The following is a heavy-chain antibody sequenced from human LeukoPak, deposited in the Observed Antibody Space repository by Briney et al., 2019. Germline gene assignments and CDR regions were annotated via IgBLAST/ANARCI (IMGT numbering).Heavy chain of an antibody. V-gene: IGHV3-7*01. CDR1: GFTFSTYW. CDR2: IKEDGSEK. J-gene: IGHJ4*02. D-gene: IGHD1-26*01. Sequence: GGSLRLSCAVSGFTFSTYWMSWVRQAPGKGLEWVGNIKEDGSEKYYVDSMKGRFTISRDNAKNSLYLQMNSLRVEDTAVYYCASAFSSGSYTLDDYWGQGTLVAVSS. CDR3: ASAFSSGSYTLDDY.